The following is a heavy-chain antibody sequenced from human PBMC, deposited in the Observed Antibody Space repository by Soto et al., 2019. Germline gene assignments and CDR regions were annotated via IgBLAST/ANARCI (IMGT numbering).Heavy chain of an antibody. J-gene: IGHJ4*02. CDR3: ARDKITGLFDY. Sequence: SETLSLTCAVYGGSFSGYYWTWIRQPPGTGLKRIGEINHRESTNYNTSIKRQDTLSVDTSKNQFSLKLTSVTAADTAVYYCARDKITGLFDYWGQGTLVTVSS. CDR1: GGSFSGYY. CDR2: INHREST. D-gene: IGHD2-8*02. V-gene: IGHV4-34*01.